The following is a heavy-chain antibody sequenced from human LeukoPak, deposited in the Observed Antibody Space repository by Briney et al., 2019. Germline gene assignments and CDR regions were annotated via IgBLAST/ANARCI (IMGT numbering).Heavy chain of an antibody. D-gene: IGHD4-17*01. CDR2: ISSDGSAE. CDR1: GFTFSTYP. J-gene: IGHJ4*02. Sequence: PGTSLRLSCAASGFTFSTYPMHWVRQAPDKGLEWVAVISSDGSAETYTDSVKGRFTISRDNSKNTLYLQMNSLRAEDTAVYYCAKALTLKTYGDYGGVFWGQGTLVTVSS. V-gene: IGHV3-30-3*01. CDR3: AKALTLKTYGDYGGVF.